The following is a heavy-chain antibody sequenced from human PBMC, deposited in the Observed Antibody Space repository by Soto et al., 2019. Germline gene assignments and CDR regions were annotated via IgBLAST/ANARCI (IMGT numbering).Heavy chain of an antibody. Sequence: TLSLTFIVCCCSIMSSIYYWFFILQPPGKGLDCIGSIYYSGSTYYNPSLKSRVTISVDTSKNQFSLKLSSVTAADTAVFYCSRNRASNWLETWGQGTLVTV. CDR1: CCSIMSSIYY. CDR2: IYYSGST. D-gene: IGHD5-12*01. V-gene: IGHV4-39*01. CDR3: SRNRASNWLET. J-gene: IGHJ5*02.